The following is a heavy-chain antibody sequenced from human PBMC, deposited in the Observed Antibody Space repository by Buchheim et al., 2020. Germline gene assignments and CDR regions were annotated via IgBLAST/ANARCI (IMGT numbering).Heavy chain of an antibody. CDR1: GFTFSSYA. CDR3: AKDTRVVVVAALSHFDY. Sequence: EVQLLESGGGLVQPGGSLRLSCAASGFTFSSYAMSWVRQAPGKGLEWVSAISGSGGSTYYADSVKGRFTISSDNSKNTLHLQMNSLRAEDTAVYYCAKDTRVVVVAALSHFDYWGQGTL. CDR2: ISGSGGST. D-gene: IGHD2-15*01. V-gene: IGHV3-23*01. J-gene: IGHJ4*02.